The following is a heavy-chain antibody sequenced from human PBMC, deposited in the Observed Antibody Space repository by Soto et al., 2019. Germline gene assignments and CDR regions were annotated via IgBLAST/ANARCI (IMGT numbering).Heavy chain of an antibody. V-gene: IGHV4-31*03. D-gene: IGHD3-10*01. J-gene: IGHJ3*02. Sequence: SETLSLTCTVSGGSISSGGYYWSWIRQHPGKGLEWIGYIYYSGSTYYNPSLKSRVTISVDTSKNQFSLKLSSVTAADTAVYYCARDARITMVRGAYPRGAFDIWGQGTMVT. CDR3: ARDARITMVRGAYPRGAFDI. CDR1: GGSISSGGYY. CDR2: IYYSGST.